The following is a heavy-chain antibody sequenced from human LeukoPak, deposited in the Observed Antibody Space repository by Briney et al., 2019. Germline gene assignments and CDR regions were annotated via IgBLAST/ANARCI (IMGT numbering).Heavy chain of an antibody. V-gene: IGHV3-33*06. Sequence: GVSLRLSCVASGFTFSSYGIHWVRQAPGKGVEWLAGIWYDGSNKYYADSLKGRFTISRDNSKNTLYLQMNSLRAEDMAVYYCAKESVSIFAYMDVGGRGTAVSVSS. CDR3: AKESVSIFAYMDV. CDR1: GFTFSSYG. CDR2: IWYDGSNK. D-gene: IGHD3-9*01. J-gene: IGHJ6*03.